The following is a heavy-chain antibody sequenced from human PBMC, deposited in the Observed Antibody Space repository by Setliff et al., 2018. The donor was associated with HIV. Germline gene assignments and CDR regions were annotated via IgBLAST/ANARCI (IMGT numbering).Heavy chain of an antibody. CDR1: GPSINIHY. Sequence: KPSETLSLTCTVSGPSINIHYWSWIRQSPGEAFEWIGYIYSTGSTNYNPSLQSRVTISMVASRNQFSLKVTSVTAADTAVYYCAKGAGFYGDYTFDHWGQGRQVT. CDR2: IYSTGST. J-gene: IGHJ4*02. CDR3: AKGAGFYGDYTFDH. D-gene: IGHD4-17*01. V-gene: IGHV4-59*11.